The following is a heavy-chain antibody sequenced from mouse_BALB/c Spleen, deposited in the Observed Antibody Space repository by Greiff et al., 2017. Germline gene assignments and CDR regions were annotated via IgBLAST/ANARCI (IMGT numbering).Heavy chain of an antibody. Sequence: QVQLQQSGAELVRPGSSVKISCKASGYAFSSYWMNWVKQRPGQGLEWIGQIYPGDGDTNYNGKFKGKATLTADKSSSTAYMQLSSLTSEDSAVYFCARGYDRGFAYWGQGTLVTVSA. D-gene: IGHD2-14*01. V-gene: IGHV1-80*01. CDR3: ARGYDRGFAY. CDR1: GYAFSSYW. J-gene: IGHJ3*01. CDR2: IYPGDGDT.